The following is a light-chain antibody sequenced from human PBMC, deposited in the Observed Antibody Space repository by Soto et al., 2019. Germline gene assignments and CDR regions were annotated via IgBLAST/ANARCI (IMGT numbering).Light chain of an antibody. V-gene: IGKV3-15*01. J-gene: IGKJ4*01. Sequence: EIVLTQSPATLSLSPGERATLSCRASQSVSSYLAWYQQKPGQAPRLLIFGASTRAIGIPARFSGSGSGTDFTLTISSLQSEDFAVYYCQRYNELPLTFGGGTKVDIK. CDR1: QSVSSY. CDR2: GAS. CDR3: QRYNELPLT.